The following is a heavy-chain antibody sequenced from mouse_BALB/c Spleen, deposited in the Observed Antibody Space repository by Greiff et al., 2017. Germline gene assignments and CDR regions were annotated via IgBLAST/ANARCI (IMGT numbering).Heavy chain of an antibody. Sequence: EVQLQQSGPELVKPGASVKMSCKASGYTFTSYVMHWVKQKPGQGLEWIGYINPYNDGTKYNEKFKGKATLTSDKSSSTAYMELSSLTSEDSAVYYCARSGLYGGNAMDYWGQGTSVTVSS. CDR3: ARSGLYGGNAMDY. J-gene: IGHJ4*01. CDR2: INPYNDGT. CDR1: GYTFTSYV. D-gene: IGHD2-10*02. V-gene: IGHV1-14*01.